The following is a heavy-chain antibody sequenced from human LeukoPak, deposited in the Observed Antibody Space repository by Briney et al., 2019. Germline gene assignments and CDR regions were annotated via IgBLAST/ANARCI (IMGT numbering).Heavy chain of an antibody. J-gene: IGHJ4*02. Sequence: GGSLRLSCAASGFTFSSYSMNWVRQAPGKGLEWVAFIRYDGSNKYYADSVKGRFTISRDNSKNTLYLQMNSLRAEDTAVYYCAKDSMRYGDSGSYYNYWGQGTLVTVSS. V-gene: IGHV3-30*02. D-gene: IGHD1-26*01. CDR2: IRYDGSNK. CDR3: AKDSMRYGDSGSYYNY. CDR1: GFTFSSYS.